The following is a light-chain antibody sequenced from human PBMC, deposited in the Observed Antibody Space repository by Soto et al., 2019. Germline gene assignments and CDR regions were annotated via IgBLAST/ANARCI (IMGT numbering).Light chain of an antibody. V-gene: IGKV1-5*01. J-gene: IGKJ1*01. Sequence: DIHITHSPSTLSASVGDRVTVTFRASQTIGSWLAWYQQKPGRAPKLLIFDASSLESGVPSRFSGNGSGTEFTLTISGMQPDDFASYYCQQYNSYSGMFGQGTKVDIK. CDR3: QQYNSYSGM. CDR2: DAS. CDR1: QTIGSW.